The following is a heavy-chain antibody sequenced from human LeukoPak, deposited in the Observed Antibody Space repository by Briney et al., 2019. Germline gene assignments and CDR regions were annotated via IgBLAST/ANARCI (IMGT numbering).Heavy chain of an antibody. D-gene: IGHD6-6*01. Sequence: GGSLRLSCAASGFTFSSYAMSCVRQAPGKGRERVSAIIGIGGSTYSADSVRGRFTISRDNSKNKLYLQMNSLRAEDTAVYYCAKVPSSSRTYYCYYMDVWGKGTTVTVSS. CDR2: IIGIGGST. CDR3: AKVPSSSRTYYCYYMDV. CDR1: GFTFSSYA. V-gene: IGHV3-23*01. J-gene: IGHJ6*03.